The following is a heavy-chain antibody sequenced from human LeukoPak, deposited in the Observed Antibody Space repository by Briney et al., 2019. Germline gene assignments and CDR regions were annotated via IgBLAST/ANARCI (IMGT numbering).Heavy chain of an antibody. CDR3: VKTLGDYDEGYFDY. D-gene: IGHD4-17*01. Sequence: GGSLRLSCSASGFTFSSYAMHWVRQAPGKGLEYVSAISSNGGSTYYADSVKGRFTISRDNSKNTLYLQMSSLRAEDTAVYYCVKTLGDYDEGYFDYWGQGTLVTVSS. V-gene: IGHV3-64D*06. J-gene: IGHJ4*02. CDR1: GFTFSSYA. CDR2: ISSNGGST.